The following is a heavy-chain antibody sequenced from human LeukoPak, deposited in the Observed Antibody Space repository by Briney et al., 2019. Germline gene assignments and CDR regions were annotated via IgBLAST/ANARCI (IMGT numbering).Heavy chain of an antibody. CDR2: VYISGST. V-gene: IGHV4-61*02. J-gene: IGHJ4*02. Sequence: SETLSLTCAVSGGSISSGSYYWNWIRQPAGKGLEWIGRVYISGSTYYNPSLKSRVTISVDSSKSQFSLKLTSVTAADTAVYYCARGPVYGSYHYFDYWGQGTLVTVSS. CDR1: GGSISSGSYY. D-gene: IGHD1-26*01. CDR3: ARGPVYGSYHYFDY.